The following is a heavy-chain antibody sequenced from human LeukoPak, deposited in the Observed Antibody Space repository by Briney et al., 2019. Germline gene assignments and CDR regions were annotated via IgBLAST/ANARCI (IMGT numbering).Heavy chain of an antibody. CDR3: AREVRDSSGSLDY. CDR1: GITVSSNY. V-gene: IGHV3-66*01. CDR2: IYSGGST. D-gene: IGHD6-19*01. Sequence: GGSLRLSCAASGITVSSNYMSWVRQAPGKGLEWVSVIYSGGSTYYADPVRGRFTISRDNSKNTVNLQMNSLRVEDTAVYYCAREVRDSSGSLDYWGQGTLVTVSS. J-gene: IGHJ4*02.